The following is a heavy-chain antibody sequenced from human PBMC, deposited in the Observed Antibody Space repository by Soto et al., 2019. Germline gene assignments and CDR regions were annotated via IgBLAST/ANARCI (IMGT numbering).Heavy chain of an antibody. J-gene: IGHJ4*02. Sequence: HPGGSLRLSXAASGITFTSYWMSWVRQAPGKGLEWVANINPDGTEKYYVDSVKGRFTISRDNAKNSLYLQMNSLRAEDTAVYYCARALVDGYKPGPSDYWGQGTLVTVSS. V-gene: IGHV3-7*01. CDR1: GITFTSYW. CDR3: ARALVDGYKPGPSDY. D-gene: IGHD5-12*01. CDR2: INPDGTEK.